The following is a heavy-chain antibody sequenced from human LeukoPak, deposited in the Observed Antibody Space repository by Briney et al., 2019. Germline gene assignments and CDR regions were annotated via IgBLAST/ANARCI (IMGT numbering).Heavy chain of an antibody. CDR2: IYHSGST. CDR1: GYSISSGYY. J-gene: IGHJ4*02. Sequence: SETLSLTCAVSGYSISSGYYWGWIRQPPGKGLEWVGSIYHSGSTYYNPSLKSRGTISVDTSKNQFSLKLSSVTAADTAVYYCARVWGDQSSFDYWGQGTLVTVSS. V-gene: IGHV4-38-2*01. CDR3: ARVWGDQSSFDY. D-gene: IGHD3-16*01.